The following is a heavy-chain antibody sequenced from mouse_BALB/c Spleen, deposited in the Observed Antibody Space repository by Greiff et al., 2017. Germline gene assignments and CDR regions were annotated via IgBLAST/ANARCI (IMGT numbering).Heavy chain of an antibody. CDR3: ARRDYGSSGFAY. J-gene: IGHJ3*01. D-gene: IGHD1-1*01. CDR2: ILPGSGST. CDR1: GYTFSSYW. Sequence: QVQLQQSGAELMKPGASVKISCKATGYTFSSYWIEWVKQRPGHGLEWIGEILPGSGSTNYNEKFKGKATFTADTSSNTAYMQLSSLTSEDSAVYYCARRDYGSSGFAYWGQGTLVTVSA. V-gene: IGHV1-9*01.